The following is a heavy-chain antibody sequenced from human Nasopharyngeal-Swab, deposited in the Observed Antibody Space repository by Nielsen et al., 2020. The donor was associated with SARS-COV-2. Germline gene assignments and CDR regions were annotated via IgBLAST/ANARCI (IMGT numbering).Heavy chain of an antibody. CDR1: GGSFNGFY. V-gene: IGHV4-34*01. CDR3: ARAGRVGDALIGLDV. J-gene: IGHJ6*02. CDR2: INHNERT. D-gene: IGHD1-26*01. Sequence: SETLSLTCSVSGGSFNGFYWNWIRQPPGKGLEWIGEINHNERTNYNPSLKSRVTMLVDTSNNLVSLKVSSVTATDTAVYYCARAGRVGDALIGLDVWGQGTSVTVSS.